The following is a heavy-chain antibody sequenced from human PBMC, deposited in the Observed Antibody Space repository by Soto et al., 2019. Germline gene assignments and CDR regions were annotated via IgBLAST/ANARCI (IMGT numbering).Heavy chain of an antibody. V-gene: IGHV1-46*03. D-gene: IGHD5-12*01. CDR2: INPSGGST. CDR3: ARDRADSGYDWYDYYFDY. CDR1: GYTFTSYY. J-gene: IGHJ4*02. Sequence: QVQLVQSGAEVKKPGASVKVSYKASGYTFTSYYMHWVRQAPGQGLEWMGIINPSGGSTSYAQKFQGRVTMTRDTSTSTVYMELSSLRSEDTAVYYCARDRADSGYDWYDYYFDYWGQGTLVTVSS.